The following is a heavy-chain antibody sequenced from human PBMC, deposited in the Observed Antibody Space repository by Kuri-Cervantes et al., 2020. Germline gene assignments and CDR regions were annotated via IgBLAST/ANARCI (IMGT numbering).Heavy chain of an antibody. CDR1: GFTFSSYW. V-gene: IGHV3-7*01. CDR2: INHFGSDK. CDR3: VRDFNWGFDS. Sequence: GESLKISCAASGFTFSSYWMSWVRQAPGKGLECVSYINHFGSDKYYADSVRGRFTVSRDDAKNSLYLQMNSLRDDDTAVYYCVRDFNWGFDSWGQGTLVTVSS. J-gene: IGHJ4*02. D-gene: IGHD7-27*01.